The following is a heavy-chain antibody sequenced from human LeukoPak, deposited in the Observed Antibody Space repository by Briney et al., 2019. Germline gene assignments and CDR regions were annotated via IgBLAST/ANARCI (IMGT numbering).Heavy chain of an antibody. CDR1: GFTFSSYS. CDR2: ISSSSSYI. Sequence: TGGSLRLSCAASGFTFSSYSMNWVRQAPGKGLEWVSSISSSSSYIYYADSVKGRFTISRDNAKNSLYLQMNSLRAEDTAVYYCARDPVILVVRGVADSLDYWGQGTLVTVSS. D-gene: IGHD3-10*01. J-gene: IGHJ4*02. V-gene: IGHV3-21*01. CDR3: ARDPVILVVRGVADSLDY.